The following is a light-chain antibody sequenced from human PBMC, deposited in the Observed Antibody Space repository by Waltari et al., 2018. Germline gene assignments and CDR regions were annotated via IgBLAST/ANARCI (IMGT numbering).Light chain of an antibody. V-gene: IGKV1-5*03. CDR1: QSISSW. CDR2: KAF. Sequence: DIQMTQSPSTLSASVGDRVTITCRASQSISSWLAWYQQKPGKAPNLLNLKAFTLENGGPSGFSRRGSGKEFTLNINSLQPYYFATYFCQQYKSPPWTFGQGTKVDI. J-gene: IGKJ1*01. CDR3: QQYKSPPWT.